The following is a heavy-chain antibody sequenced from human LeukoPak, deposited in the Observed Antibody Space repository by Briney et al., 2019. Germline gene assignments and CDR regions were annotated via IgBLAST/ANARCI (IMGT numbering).Heavy chain of an antibody. V-gene: IGHV1-18*04. Sequence: ASVKVSCKASGYTFTSYGISWVRQAPGQGLEWMGWISAYNGNTNYAQKLQGRVTMTTDTSTSTAYMELRSLRSDDTAVYYCARVVGIWSSSWLHDYWGQGTLVTVSS. CDR2: ISAYNGNT. CDR1: GYTFTSYG. J-gene: IGHJ4*02. CDR3: ARVVGIWSSSWLHDY. D-gene: IGHD6-13*01.